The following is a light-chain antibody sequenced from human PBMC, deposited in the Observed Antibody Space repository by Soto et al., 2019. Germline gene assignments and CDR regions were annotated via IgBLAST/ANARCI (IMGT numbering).Light chain of an antibody. CDR2: DDN. V-gene: IGLV1-51*01. Sequence: QSVLTQPPSVSAAPGQKVTISCSGSSSNIGGNSVSWYHQLPGPAPKLLIYDDNKRPSGIPDRFSGSKSGTSATLGITGFQTGDEADYYCGSWDSSLSAYVFGTGTKVTV. CDR3: GSWDSSLSAYV. J-gene: IGLJ1*01. CDR1: SSNIGGNS.